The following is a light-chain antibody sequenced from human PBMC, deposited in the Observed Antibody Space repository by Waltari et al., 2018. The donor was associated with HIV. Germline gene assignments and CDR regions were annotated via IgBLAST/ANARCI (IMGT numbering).Light chain of an antibody. J-gene: IGLJ2*01. CDR2: SND. CDR3: ATWDDSLNGVL. V-gene: IGLV1-44*01. Sequence: QSILTQSPSASTAPGQGGTISCSGHTSNVGSTAVNCYHRLPGTAPKLLIYSNDKRPSGVPDRFTGSKSGASASLAISGLQSEDEGDYYCATWDDSLNGVLFGGGTKVTVL. CDR1: TSNVGSTA.